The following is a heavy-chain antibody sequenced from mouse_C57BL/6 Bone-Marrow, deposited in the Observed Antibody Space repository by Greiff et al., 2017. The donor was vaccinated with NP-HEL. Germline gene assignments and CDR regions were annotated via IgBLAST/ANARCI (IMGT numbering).Heavy chain of an antibody. Sequence: EVHLVESGGGLVQPGGSLKLSCAASGFTFSDYYMYWVRQTPEKRLEWVAYISNGGGSTYYPDTVKGRFTISRDNAKNTLYLQRSRMKSEDTAMYNCARGYYGSSFAVYFDDWGQGTTLTVSS. J-gene: IGHJ2*01. CDR3: ARGYYGSSFAVYFDD. CDR1: GFTFSDYY. V-gene: IGHV5-12*01. CDR2: ISNGGGST. D-gene: IGHD1-1*01.